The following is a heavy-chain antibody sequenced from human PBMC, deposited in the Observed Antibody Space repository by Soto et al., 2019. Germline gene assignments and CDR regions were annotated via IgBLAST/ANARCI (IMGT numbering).Heavy chain of an antibody. CDR1: GGSFSGYS. CDR3: ARIYCSGGSCYFVDY. CDR2: INHSGST. J-gene: IGHJ4*02. D-gene: IGHD2-15*01. Sequence: QVQLQQWGAGLLKPSETLSLTCAVYGGSFSGYSWSWIRQPPGKGLEWIGEINHSGSTNYNPSLTSRVTISVDTSKNQFSLKLSSVTAADTAVYYCARIYCSGGSCYFVDYWGQGTLVTVSS. V-gene: IGHV4-34*01.